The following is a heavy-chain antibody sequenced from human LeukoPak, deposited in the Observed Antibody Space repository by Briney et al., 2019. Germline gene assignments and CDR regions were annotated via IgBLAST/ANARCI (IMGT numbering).Heavy chain of an antibody. CDR3: ASVLLRLLDY. J-gene: IGHJ4*02. CDR1: GGSISSSSYY. Sequence: SETLSLTCTVSGGSISSSSYYWGWIHQPPGKGLEWIGSIYYSGSTYYNPSLKSRVTISVGTSKNQFSLKLSSVTAADTAVYYCASVLLRLLDYWGQGTLVTVSS. CDR2: IYYSGST. D-gene: IGHD4-17*01. V-gene: IGHV4-39*01.